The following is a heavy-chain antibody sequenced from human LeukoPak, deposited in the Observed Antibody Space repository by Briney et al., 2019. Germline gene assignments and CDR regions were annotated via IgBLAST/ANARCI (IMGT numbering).Heavy chain of an antibody. CDR2: IYYSGST. CDR1: GASISSSIYY. Sequence: PSETLSLTCTVSGASISSSIYYWGWIRQPPGKGLEWIASIYYSGSTYYNPSLKSRVTISLDTSKNQFSLKLSSVTAADTAVYYCARQERYCSNGVCLKHFDYLGQGTLVTVSS. J-gene: IGHJ4*02. D-gene: IGHD2-8*01. CDR3: ARQERYCSNGVCLKHFDY. V-gene: IGHV4-39*01.